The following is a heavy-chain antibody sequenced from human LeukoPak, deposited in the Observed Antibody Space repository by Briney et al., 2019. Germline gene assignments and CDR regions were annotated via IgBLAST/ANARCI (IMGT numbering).Heavy chain of an antibody. CDR3: ARDLMAVAGTGFDY. Sequence: PGGALRLSCAASGFTFSSYSMNWVRQAPGKGLEWVSSISRCGDYTYSEDSVTVRFTISRDNAKASLYLQLNSLRAEDTAVYYCARDLMAVAGTGFDYWGQGALVTVSS. V-gene: IGHV3-21*01. CDR1: GFTFSSYS. J-gene: IGHJ4*02. CDR2: ISRCGDYT. D-gene: IGHD6-19*01.